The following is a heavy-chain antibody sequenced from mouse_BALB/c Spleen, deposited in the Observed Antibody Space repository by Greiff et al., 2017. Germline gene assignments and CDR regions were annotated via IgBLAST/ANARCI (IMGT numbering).Heavy chain of an antibody. CDR3: ARDYYDYDEGWFAY. CDR1: GFTFSSYA. D-gene: IGHD2-4*01. J-gene: IGHJ3*01. V-gene: IGHV5-6-5*01. Sequence: EVMLVESGGGLVKPGGSLKLSCAASGFTFSSYAMSWVRQTPEKRLEWVASISSGGSTYYPDSVKGRFTISRDNARNILYLQMSSLRSEDTAMYYCARDYYDYDEGWFAYWGQGTLVTVSA. CDR2: ISSGGST.